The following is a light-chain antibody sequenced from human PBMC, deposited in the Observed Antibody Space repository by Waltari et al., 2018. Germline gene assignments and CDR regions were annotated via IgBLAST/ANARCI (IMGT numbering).Light chain of an antibody. V-gene: IGLV2-14*03. CDR1: GRDVGGYNY. CDR2: DVI. J-gene: IGLJ1*01. CDR3: SSYTDSITLV. Sequence: QSALTQPASVSGSPGQSITISCTGTGRDVGGYNYVSCFQQHPGKAPKLIIYDVINRPSGISRRFSGSKSGNTASLTISGLQTEDEAHYYCSSYTDSITLVFGSGTKVTVL.